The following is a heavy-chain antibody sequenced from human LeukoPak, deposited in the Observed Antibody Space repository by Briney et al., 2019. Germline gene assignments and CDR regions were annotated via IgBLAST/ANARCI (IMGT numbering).Heavy chain of an antibody. D-gene: IGHD3-22*01. V-gene: IGHV3-30-3*01. CDR2: ISYHGINK. Sequence: GGSLRLSCAASGFTFSSYAMHWVRQAPGKGLEWLTVISYHGINKFYADSVKGRFTISRDNSKNTLYPQVNSLRADDTAIYYCARGPDSSGYRHPDYWGQGTLVTVSS. CDR3: ARGPDSSGYRHPDY. CDR1: GFTFSSYA. J-gene: IGHJ4*01.